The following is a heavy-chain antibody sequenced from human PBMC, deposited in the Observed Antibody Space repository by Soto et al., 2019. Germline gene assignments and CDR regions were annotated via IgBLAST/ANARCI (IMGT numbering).Heavy chain of an antibody. D-gene: IGHD2-21*01. V-gene: IGHV1-69*06. J-gene: IGHJ5*02. Sequence: ASVKVSCKASGGTFSWVRQAPGQGLEWMGSIIPMFGTANYAQKFQGRVTITADKSTSTAYMELSSLRYEDTAVYYCARSIVGGRWFDPWGRGAQVTSPQ. CDR3: ARSIVGGRWFDP. CDR1: GGTFS. CDR2: IIPMFGTA.